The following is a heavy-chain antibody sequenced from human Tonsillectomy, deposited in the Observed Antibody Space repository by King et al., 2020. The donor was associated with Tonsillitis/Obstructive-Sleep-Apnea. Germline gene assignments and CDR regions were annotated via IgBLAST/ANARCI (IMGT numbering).Heavy chain of an antibody. CDR2: INHSGST. J-gene: IGHJ2*01. CDR1: GGSFSGYY. CDR3: ARRGGGYSSSWYGYFDL. V-gene: IGHV4-34*01. Sequence: VQLQQWGAGLLKPSETLSLTCAVYGGSFSGYYWSWIRQPPGKGLEWIGEINHSGSTNYNPSLKSRVTISVDTSKNQFSLKLSSVTAADTAVYYCARRGGGYSSSWYGYFDLWGRGTLVTVSS. D-gene: IGHD6-13*01.